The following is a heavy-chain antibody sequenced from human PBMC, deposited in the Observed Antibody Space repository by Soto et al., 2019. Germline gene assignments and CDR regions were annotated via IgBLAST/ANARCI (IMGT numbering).Heavy chain of an antibody. CDR3: ARVVDYYDPYYYYGMDV. Sequence: EVQLVESGGGLVQPGGSLRLSCAASGFTFSSYSMNWVRQAPGKGLEWVSSISSSSSYIYYADSVKGRFTISRDNAKNSLYLQMNSRRAEDTAVYYCARVVDYYDPYYYYGMDVWGQGTTVTVSS. CDR2: ISSSSSYI. CDR1: GFTFSSYS. V-gene: IGHV3-21*01. D-gene: IGHD3-22*01. J-gene: IGHJ6*02.